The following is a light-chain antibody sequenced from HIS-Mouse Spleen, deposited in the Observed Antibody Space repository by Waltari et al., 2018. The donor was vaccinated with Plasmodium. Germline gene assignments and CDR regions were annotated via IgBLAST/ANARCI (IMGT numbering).Light chain of an antibody. Sequence: QSALTQPASVSGSPGQSLTISCPGPRSDVGGYNLVSCYQQHQGKAPKRMIYEGSKRPSGVSNRFSGSKSGNTASLTISGLQAEDEADYYCCSYAGSSTFVVFGGGTKLTVL. CDR2: EGS. CDR1: RSDVGGYNL. J-gene: IGLJ2*01. V-gene: IGLV2-23*03. CDR3: CSYAGSSTFVV.